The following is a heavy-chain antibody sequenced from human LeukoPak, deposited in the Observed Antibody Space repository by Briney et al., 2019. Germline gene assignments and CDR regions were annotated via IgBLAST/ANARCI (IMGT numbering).Heavy chain of an antibody. CDR1: GGSISSYY. J-gene: IGHJ6*03. CDR2: IYYSGST. Sequence: SETLSLTCTVSGGSISSYYWSWIRQPPGKGLEWIGYIYYSGSTNYNPSLKSRVTISVDTSKNQFSLKLSSVTAADTAVYYCARQSRKLYYYYMDVWGKGTTVTVSS. CDR3: ARQSRKLYYYYMDV. V-gene: IGHV4-59*08.